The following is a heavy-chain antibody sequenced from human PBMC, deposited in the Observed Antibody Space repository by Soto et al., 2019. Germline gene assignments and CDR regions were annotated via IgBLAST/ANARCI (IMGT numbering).Heavy chain of an antibody. CDR2: IKQDGSEK. CDR1: GFTFSSYW. D-gene: IGHD3-22*01. V-gene: IGHV3-7*03. Sequence: PGGSLRLSCAASGFTFSSYWMSWVRQAPGKGLEWVANIKQDGSEKYYVDSVKGRFTISRDNAKNSLYLQMNSLRAEDTAVYYCARDSEQDSSGYYGYWGQGTLVTVSS. CDR3: ARDSEQDSSGYYGY. J-gene: IGHJ4*02.